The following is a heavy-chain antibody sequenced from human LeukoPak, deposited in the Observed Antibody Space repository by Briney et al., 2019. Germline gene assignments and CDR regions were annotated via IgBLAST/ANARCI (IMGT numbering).Heavy chain of an antibody. D-gene: IGHD3-22*01. V-gene: IGHV4-39*07. J-gene: IGHJ4*02. CDR3: ARVALYESSGYNYFDY. Sequence: SETLSLTCTVSGGSISSSSYYWGWIRQPPGKGLEWIGSIYYSGSTYYNPSLKSRVTISVDTSKNQFSLKLSSVTAADTAVYYCARVALYESSGYNYFDYWGQGTLVTVSS. CDR2: IYYSGST. CDR1: GGSISSSSYY.